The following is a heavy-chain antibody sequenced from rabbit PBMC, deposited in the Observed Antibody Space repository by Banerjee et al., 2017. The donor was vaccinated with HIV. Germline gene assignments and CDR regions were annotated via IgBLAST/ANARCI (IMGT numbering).Heavy chain of an antibody. J-gene: IGHJ4*01. CDR2: IYAGSSGST. D-gene: IGHD4-2*01. Sequence: QEQLEESGGDLVKPEGSLTLTCTASGFSFSSSYWICWVRQAPGKGLEWIACIYAGSSGSTHYASWAKGRFTISKTSSTTVTLQMTSLTAADTATYFCARGISYTAVGRACYFDLWGPGTLVTVS. CDR3: ARGISYTAVGRACYFDL. V-gene: IGHV1S45*01. CDR1: GFSFSSSYW.